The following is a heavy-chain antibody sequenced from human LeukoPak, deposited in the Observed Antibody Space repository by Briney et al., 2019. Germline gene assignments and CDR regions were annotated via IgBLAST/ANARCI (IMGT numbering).Heavy chain of an antibody. CDR2: IKQDGSEK. CDR3: ARERSSSGSYYYYYYGMDV. J-gene: IGHJ6*02. Sequence: GGSLRLSCAASGFTFSSYWMSWVRQAPRKGLEWVANIKQDGSEKYYVDSVKGRFTISRDNAKNSLYLQMNSLRAEDTAVYYCARERSSSGSYYYYYYGMDVWGQGTTVTVSS. V-gene: IGHV3-7*01. D-gene: IGHD1-26*01. CDR1: GFTFSSYW.